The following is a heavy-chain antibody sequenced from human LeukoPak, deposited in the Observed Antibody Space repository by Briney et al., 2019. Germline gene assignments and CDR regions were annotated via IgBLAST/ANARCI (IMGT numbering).Heavy chain of an antibody. CDR2: IRYDGTNK. Sequence: GGSLRLSCAASGFTFSSYGVHWVRQAPGKGLEWVAFIRYDGTNKYYADSVKGRFTISRDNSKSTLYLQMNSLRAEDTAVYYCAKDHAVYCSSTSCFPDYWGQGTLVTVSS. CDR1: GFTFSSYG. CDR3: AKDHAVYCSSTSCFPDY. D-gene: IGHD2-2*01. J-gene: IGHJ4*02. V-gene: IGHV3-30*02.